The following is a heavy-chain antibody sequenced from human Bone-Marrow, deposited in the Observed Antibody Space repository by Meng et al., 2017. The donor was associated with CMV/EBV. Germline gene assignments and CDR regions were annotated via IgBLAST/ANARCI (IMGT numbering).Heavy chain of an antibody. CDR1: GYTFSGHH. CDR3: ARGFLSRRGIGSYYDFDY. Sequence: ASVKVSCKASGYTFSGHHMHWVRQAPGQGLEWMGWINPYSGITIYAQKFQGRVTMTRDTSISTAYMELSRLRSDDTAVYYCARGFLSRRGIGSYYDFDYCGQGTLVTVSS. D-gene: IGHD1-26*01. J-gene: IGHJ4*02. CDR2: INPYSGIT. V-gene: IGHV1-2*02.